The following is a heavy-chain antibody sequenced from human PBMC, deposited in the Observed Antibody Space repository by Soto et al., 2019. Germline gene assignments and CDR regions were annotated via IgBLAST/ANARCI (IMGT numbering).Heavy chain of an antibody. CDR2: ISSSGSTI. CDR1: GFTFSSYG. D-gene: IGHD3-10*01. J-gene: IGHJ4*02. CDR3: ARGSVLLWFGEHGYYFDY. Sequence: VQLVESGGGVVQPGRSLRLSCAASGFTFSSYGMHWVRQAPGKGLEWVSYISSSGSTIYYADSVKGRFTISRDNAKNSLYLQMNSLRAEDTAVYYCARGSVLLWFGEHGYYFDYWGQGTLVTVSS. V-gene: IGHV3-48*04.